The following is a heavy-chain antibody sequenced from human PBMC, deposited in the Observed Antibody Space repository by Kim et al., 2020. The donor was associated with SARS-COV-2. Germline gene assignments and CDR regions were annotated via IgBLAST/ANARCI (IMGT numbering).Heavy chain of an antibody. D-gene: IGHD4-4*01. J-gene: IGHJ4*02. V-gene: IGHV3-23*01. CDR3: AKQRGAPVTGASDY. Sequence: DPVTGPLTSSRDNSKNTVYLQMNSLRAEDTAVYFCAKQRGAPVTGASDYWGQGTLVTVSS.